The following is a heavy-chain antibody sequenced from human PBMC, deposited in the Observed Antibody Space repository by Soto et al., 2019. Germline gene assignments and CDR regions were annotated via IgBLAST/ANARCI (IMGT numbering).Heavy chain of an antibody. V-gene: IGHV4-4*07. CDR3: ARGDIAAAGTGFIDYYYGMDV. D-gene: IGHD6-13*01. CDR1: GGSISSYY. Sequence: KPSETLSLTCTVSGGSISSYYWSWIRQPAEKGLEWIGRIYTSGSTNYNPSLKSRVTMSVDTSKNQFSLKLSSVTAADTAVYYCARGDIAAAGTGFIDYYYGMDVWGQGTTVTVSS. J-gene: IGHJ6*02. CDR2: IYTSGST.